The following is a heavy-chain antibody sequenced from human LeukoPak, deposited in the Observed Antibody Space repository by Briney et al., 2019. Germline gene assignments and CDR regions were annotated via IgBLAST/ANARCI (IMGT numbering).Heavy chain of an antibody. CDR3: ARDLYSSSSGGAFDI. CDR2: IYYSGST. D-gene: IGHD6-6*01. Sequence: PSETLSLTCTVSGGSISSSSYYWGWIRQPPGKGLEWIGSIYYSGSTYYNPSLKSRVTISVDTSKNQFSLKLSSVTAADTAVYYCARDLYSSSSGGAFDIWGQGTMVTVSS. V-gene: IGHV4-39*07. J-gene: IGHJ3*02. CDR1: GGSISSSSYY.